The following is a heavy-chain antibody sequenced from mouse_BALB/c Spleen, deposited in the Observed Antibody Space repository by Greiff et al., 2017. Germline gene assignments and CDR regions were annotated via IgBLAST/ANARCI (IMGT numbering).Heavy chain of an antibody. J-gene: IGHJ4*01. V-gene: IGHV5-12-2*01. CDR3: ARAPRSMDY. Sequence: EVHLVESGGGLVQPGGSLKLSCAASGFTFSSYTMSWVRQTPEKRLEWVAYISNGGGSTYYPDTVKGRFTISRDNAKNTLYLQMSSLKSEDTAMYYCARAPRSMDYWGQGTSVTVSS. CDR2: ISNGGGST. CDR1: GFTFSSYT.